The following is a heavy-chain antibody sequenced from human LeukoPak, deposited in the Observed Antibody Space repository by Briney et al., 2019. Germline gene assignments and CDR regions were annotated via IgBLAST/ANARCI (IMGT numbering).Heavy chain of an antibody. CDR3: ARGLGRTAMVTRGGVRFDY. V-gene: IGHV1-8*01. J-gene: IGHJ4*02. D-gene: IGHD5-18*01. Sequence: ASVKVSCKDSGYTFTSYDINWVRQATGQGLEWMGWMNPNSGNTGYAQKFQGRVTMTRNTSISTAYMELSSLRSEDTAVYYCARGLGRTAMVTRGGVRFDYWGQGTLVTVSS. CDR2: MNPNSGNT. CDR1: GYTFTSYD.